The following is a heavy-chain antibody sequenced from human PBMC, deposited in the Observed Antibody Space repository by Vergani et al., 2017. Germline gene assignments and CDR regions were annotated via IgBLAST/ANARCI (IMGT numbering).Heavy chain of an antibody. D-gene: IGHD5-18*01. CDR2: ISGSGGST. Sequence: EVQLLESGGGLVQPGGSLRLSCAASGFTFSSYAMSWVRQAPGKGLEWVSGISGSGGSTYYADSVKGRFTISRDNSKNTLYLQMNSLRAEDTAGYYCAKAGNIGYSYGYDYYHYGMDVWGQGTTVTVSS. J-gene: IGHJ6*02. CDR1: GFTFSSYA. CDR3: AKAGNIGYSYGYDYYHYGMDV. V-gene: IGHV3-23*01.